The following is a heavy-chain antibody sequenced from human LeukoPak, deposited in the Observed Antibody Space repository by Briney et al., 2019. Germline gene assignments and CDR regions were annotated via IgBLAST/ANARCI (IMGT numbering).Heavy chain of an antibody. D-gene: IGHD3-22*01. CDR2: SSAYNGNT. CDR3: ARGSSGFEFSFDP. CDR1: GYTFTIFG. Sequence: ASVKVSCKASGYTFTIFGISWVRQAPGQGLEWMGWSSAYNGNTKYAQKFQGRVTMTTDTSTSTAYMELSSLRSEDTAVYYCARGSSGFEFSFDPWGQGTLVTVSS. J-gene: IGHJ5*02. V-gene: IGHV1-18*01.